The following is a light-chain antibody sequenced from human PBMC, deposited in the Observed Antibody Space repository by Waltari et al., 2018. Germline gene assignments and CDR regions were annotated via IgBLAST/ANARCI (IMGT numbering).Light chain of an antibody. CDR1: QGLVHSDGNTY. V-gene: IGKV2-30*02. J-gene: IGKJ4*01. Sequence: DVVLTQSPLSLPVTLGPPASISCRPSQGLVHSDGNTYLNWFHQRPGQSPRRLIYKVSHRDSGVPDTFSGSGSGTDFTLKISRVEAEDVGVYYCMQGSLWPPTFGAGTKVEIK. CDR3: MQGSLWPPT. CDR2: KVS.